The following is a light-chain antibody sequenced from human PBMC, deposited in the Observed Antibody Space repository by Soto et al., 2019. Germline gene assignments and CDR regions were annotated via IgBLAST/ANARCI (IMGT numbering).Light chain of an antibody. CDR1: QSISTF. Sequence: DIQMTQSPSSLSASVGDRVTITCRASQSISTFLNWYQQKPGKAPKLLIFAASSLQSGVPSRFSGSGSGTDFTLTISSLQPEDFATYYCQQSYSSPPTFGQGTNVQI. J-gene: IGKJ1*01. CDR2: AAS. V-gene: IGKV1-39*01. CDR3: QQSYSSPPT.